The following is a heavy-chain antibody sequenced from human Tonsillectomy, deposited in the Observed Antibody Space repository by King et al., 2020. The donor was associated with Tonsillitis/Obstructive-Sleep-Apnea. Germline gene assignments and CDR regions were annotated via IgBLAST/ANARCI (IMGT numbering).Heavy chain of an antibody. J-gene: IGHJ1*01. V-gene: IGHV4-59*01. CDR1: GGSISSYY. CDR2: IYYSGST. D-gene: IGHD3-22*01. Sequence: QLQESGPGLVKPSETLSLTCTVSGGSISSYYWSWIRQPPGKGLEWIGYIYYSGSTNYNPSLKSRVTISVDTSKNQFSLKLSSVTAADTAVYYCARGTQSSGYYPEYFQHWGQGTLVTVSS. CDR3: ARGTQSSGYYPEYFQH.